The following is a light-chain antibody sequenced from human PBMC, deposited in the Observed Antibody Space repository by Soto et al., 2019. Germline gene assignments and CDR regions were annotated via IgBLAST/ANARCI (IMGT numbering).Light chain of an antibody. CDR3: AAWDDSLSGV. J-gene: IGLJ3*02. CDR2: RNN. V-gene: IGLV1-47*01. CDR1: SSNIGSNY. Sequence: QSVLTQPPSASGTPGQRVTISCSGSSSNIGSNYVYWYQQLPGTAPKLLIYRNNQRPSGVPDRFSGSKSGTSASLAISGLRSEDEGHYYCAAWDDSLSGVFGGGTKLTVL.